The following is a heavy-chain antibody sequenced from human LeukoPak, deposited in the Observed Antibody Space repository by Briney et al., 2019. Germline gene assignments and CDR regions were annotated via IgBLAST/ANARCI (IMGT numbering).Heavy chain of an antibody. D-gene: IGHD2-21*02. CDR1: GFTFSSYN. J-gene: IGHJ3*02. CDR3: AAEVVTAARRASDI. Sequence: PGGSLRLSCAASGFTFSSYNMNWVRQAPGKGLEWVSSISISSSYIYYADSVKGRFTISRDNAKNSLYLQMNSLRAEDTAVYYCAAEVVTAARRASDIWGQGTMVTVSS. CDR2: ISISSSYI. V-gene: IGHV3-21*01.